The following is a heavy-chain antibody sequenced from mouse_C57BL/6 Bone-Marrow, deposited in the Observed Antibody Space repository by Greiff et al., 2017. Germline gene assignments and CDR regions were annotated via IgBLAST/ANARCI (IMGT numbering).Heavy chain of an antibody. D-gene: IGHD1-1*01. Sequence: EVQLQQSGPELVKPGASVKISCKASGYSFTDYNMNWVKQSNGKSLEWIGVINPNYGTTSYNQKFKGKATLTVDQSSSTAYMQLNSLKSEDSAVYYCERKDTTVVTKNCYFDVWGTGTTVTVSS. CDR2: INPNYGTT. V-gene: IGHV1-39*01. J-gene: IGHJ1*03. CDR3: ERKDTTVVTKNCYFDV. CDR1: GYSFTDYN.